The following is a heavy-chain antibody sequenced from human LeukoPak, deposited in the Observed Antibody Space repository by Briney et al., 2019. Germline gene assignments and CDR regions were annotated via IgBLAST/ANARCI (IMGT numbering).Heavy chain of an antibody. CDR3: AKARFAAGPYYYYGMDV. V-gene: IGHV3-23*01. D-gene: IGHD6-13*01. CDR2: ISGSGGST. Sequence: GGSLRLSCAASGFTFGSYAMSWVRQAPGKGLEWVSAISGSGGSTYYADSVKGRFTISRDNSKNTLYLQMNSLRAEDTAVYYCAKARFAAGPYYYYGMDVWGQGTTVTVSS. CDR1: GFTFGSYA. J-gene: IGHJ6*02.